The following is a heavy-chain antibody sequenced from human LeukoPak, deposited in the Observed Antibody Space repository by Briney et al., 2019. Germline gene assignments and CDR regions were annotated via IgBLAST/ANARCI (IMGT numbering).Heavy chain of an antibody. CDR1: GYTLTELS. Sequence: ASVKVSCKVSGYTLTELSMHWVRQAPGKGLEWMGGFDPEDGETIYAQKFQGRVTMTEDTPTDTAYMELSSLKSEDTAVYYCATDLLGRAGYWGQGTLVTVSS. CDR3: ATDLLGRAGY. CDR2: FDPEDGET. V-gene: IGHV1-24*01. J-gene: IGHJ4*02. D-gene: IGHD2-8*02.